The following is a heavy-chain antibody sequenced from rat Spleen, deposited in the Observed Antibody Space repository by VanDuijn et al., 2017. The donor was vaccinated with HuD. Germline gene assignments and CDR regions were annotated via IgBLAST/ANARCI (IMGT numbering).Heavy chain of an antibody. J-gene: IGHJ2*01. CDR1: GFTFSDYY. CDR2: ISPSAAYT. D-gene: IGHD1-12*02. V-gene: IGHV5-25*01. CDR3: TTLTDGTYYPYFDY. Sequence: EVQLVESGGGLVQPGRSMKLSCAASGFTFSDYYMAWVRQAPTKGLEWVASISPSAAYTYYRDSVKGRFTISRDNAKSTLYLQMDSLRSADTATYYCTTLTDGTYYPYFDYWGQGVMVTVSS.